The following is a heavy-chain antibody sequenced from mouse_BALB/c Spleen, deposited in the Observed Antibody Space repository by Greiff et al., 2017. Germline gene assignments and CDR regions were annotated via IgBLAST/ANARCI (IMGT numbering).Heavy chain of an antibody. CDR3: ARLLRYAMDY. J-gene: IGHJ4*01. Sequence: QVHVKQSGAELMKPGASVKISCKATGYTFSSYWIEWVKQRPGQGLEWIGWIFPGSGNTKYNEKFKGKATLTADTSSSTAYMQLSSLTSEDTAVYFCARLLRYAMDYWGQGTSVTVSS. V-gene: IGHV1-66*01. CDR1: GYTFSSYW. D-gene: IGHD1-1*01. CDR2: IFPGSGNT.